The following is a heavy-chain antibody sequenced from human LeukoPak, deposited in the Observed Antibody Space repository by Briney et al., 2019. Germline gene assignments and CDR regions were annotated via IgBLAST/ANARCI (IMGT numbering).Heavy chain of an antibody. J-gene: IGHJ6*04. D-gene: IGHD1-1*01. CDR3: ARVLGWKRLDV. V-gene: IGHV3-23*01. Sequence: GGSLRLSCTASGFTLSSYEMSWIRQAPGKGLEWVSSIDYSGGSTYYADSVKGRFTISRDNSKNTLYLQMNSLRGEDTAVYYCARVLGWKRLDVWGKGTTVTISS. CDR2: IDYSGGST. CDR1: GFTLSSYE.